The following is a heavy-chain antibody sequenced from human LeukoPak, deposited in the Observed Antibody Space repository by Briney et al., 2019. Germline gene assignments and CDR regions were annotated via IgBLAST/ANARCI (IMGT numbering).Heavy chain of an antibody. CDR3: VRWGSWAPDWYFDL. D-gene: IGHD6-13*01. CDR2: IYYSGST. CDR1: GGSISSYY. V-gene: IGHV4-59*01. Sequence: SETLSLTCTVSGGSISSYYWSWIRQPPGKGLEWIGYIYYSGSTNYNPSLKSRVTISVDTSKNQFSLKLSSVTAADTAVYYCVRWGSWAPDWYFDLWGRGTLVTVSS. J-gene: IGHJ2*01.